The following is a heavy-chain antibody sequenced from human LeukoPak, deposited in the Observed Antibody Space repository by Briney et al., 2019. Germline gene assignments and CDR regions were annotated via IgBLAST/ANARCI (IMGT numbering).Heavy chain of an antibody. CDR2: ISSTGSYI. CDR1: GFTFSTYS. CDR3: AREPVTGSVY. Sequence: GGSLRLSCAASGFTFSTYSMNWVRQAPGKGLEWVSSISSTGSYIYYADSVKGRFIVSGDNAKNSLYLQMNSLRGEDTAVYYCAREPVTGSVYWGQGTLVTVSS. D-gene: IGHD4-17*01. J-gene: IGHJ4*02. V-gene: IGHV3-21*01.